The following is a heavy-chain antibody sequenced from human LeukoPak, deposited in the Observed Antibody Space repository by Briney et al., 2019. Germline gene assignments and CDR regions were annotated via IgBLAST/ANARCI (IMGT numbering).Heavy chain of an antibody. CDR1: GFPFNNYG. CDR3: ARGLYSSSWYLFY. D-gene: IGHD6-13*01. Sequence: GGALTLSCAASGFPFNNYGMRWVRQARGKGLEWVAVIWYDGSNKYYADSVKGLFTISRDDSKNTLYLQMNTLRAEDTAVYYCARGLYSSSWYLFYWGQGTLVTVSS. J-gene: IGHJ4*02. CDR2: IWYDGSNK. V-gene: IGHV3-33*01.